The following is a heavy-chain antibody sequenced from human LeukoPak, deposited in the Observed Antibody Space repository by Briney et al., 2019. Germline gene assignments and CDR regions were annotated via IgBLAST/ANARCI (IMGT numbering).Heavy chain of an antibody. CDR2: IWYDGSNK. CDR1: GFTFSSYW. CDR3: ATLTTVTTHSYYYGMDV. Sequence: GGSLRLTCAASGFTFSSYWMSWVRQAPGKGLEWVAVIWYDGSNKYYADSVKGRFTISRDNSKNTLYLQMNSLRAEETAVYYCATLTTVTTHSYYYGMDVWGQGTTVTVSS. V-gene: IGHV3-33*08. D-gene: IGHD4-17*01. J-gene: IGHJ6*02.